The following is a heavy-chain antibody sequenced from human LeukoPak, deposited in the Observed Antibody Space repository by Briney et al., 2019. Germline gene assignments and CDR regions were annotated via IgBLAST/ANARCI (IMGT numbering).Heavy chain of an antibody. D-gene: IGHD3-9*01. CDR3: ARAGYDILTAADWFDP. CDR2: INHSGST. J-gene: IGHJ5*02. Sequence: PSETLSLTCAVYGGSFSGYYWSWIRQPPGKGLEWIGEINHSGSTNYNPALKSRVTISVDTSKNQFSLKLSSVTAADTAVYYCARAGYDILTAADWFDPWGQGTLVTVSS. CDR1: GGSFSGYY. V-gene: IGHV4-34*01.